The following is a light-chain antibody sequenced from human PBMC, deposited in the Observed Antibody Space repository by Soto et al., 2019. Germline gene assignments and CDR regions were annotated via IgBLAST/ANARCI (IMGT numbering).Light chain of an antibody. CDR2: GAS. J-gene: IGKJ2*01. CDR1: QSVTTY. V-gene: IGKV3-11*01. CDR3: QQRSNWPRT. Sequence: EIVLTQSPATLSLSPGERATLSCRASQSVTTYLAWYQQKSGQAPRLLIYGASNRATGIPARFSGSGSGTDFTLTISSLEPEDFAVYYCQQRSNWPRTFGQGTKLEIK.